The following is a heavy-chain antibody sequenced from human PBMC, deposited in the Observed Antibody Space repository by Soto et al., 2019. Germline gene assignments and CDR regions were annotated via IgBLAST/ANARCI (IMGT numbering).Heavy chain of an antibody. CDR2: ISSRNTYI. V-gene: IGHV3-21*02. Sequence: EVQLLESGGGLVKPGGSLRLSCATSGFTFSNYIMNWVRQAPGKGLEWVASISSRNTYIYYAASVRGRFTISRDNAKNSLYLQIDNLRVEDTATYYCARDILDGGSYPDYWGQGTLVTVSS. CDR3: ARDILDGGSYPDY. CDR1: GFTFSNYI. J-gene: IGHJ4*02. D-gene: IGHD3-10*01.